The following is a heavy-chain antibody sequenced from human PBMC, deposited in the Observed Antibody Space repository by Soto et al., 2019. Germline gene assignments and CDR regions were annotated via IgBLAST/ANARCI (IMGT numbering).Heavy chain of an antibody. Sequence: QIQLVQSGAEVKKPGASVKVSCKVSGYKFTSYGINWVRQAPGQGLEWMGWVTAYNDNVKYAEKFQGRVTMTADTATTTAYMELRYLKTDDTAVFYCARYDFWSGYSHDHWGQGALVTGAS. CDR3: ARYDFWSGYSHDH. V-gene: IGHV1-18*01. CDR1: GYKFTSYG. CDR2: VTAYNDNV. J-gene: IGHJ5*02. D-gene: IGHD3-3*01.